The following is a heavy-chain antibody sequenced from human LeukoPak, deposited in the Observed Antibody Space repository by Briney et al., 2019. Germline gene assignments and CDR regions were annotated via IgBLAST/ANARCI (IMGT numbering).Heavy chain of an antibody. CDR2: INTNTGNP. V-gene: IGHV7-4-1*02. CDR3: ARVRPYYDFWSGLGEGGKFDY. CDR1: GYTFTSYY. Sequence: ASVKVSCKASGYTFTSYYMHWVRQAPGQGLEWMGWINTNTGNPTYAQGFTGRFVFSLDTSVSTAYLQISSLKAEDTAVYYCARVRPYYDFWSGLGEGGKFDYWGQGTLVTVSS. J-gene: IGHJ4*02. D-gene: IGHD3-3*01.